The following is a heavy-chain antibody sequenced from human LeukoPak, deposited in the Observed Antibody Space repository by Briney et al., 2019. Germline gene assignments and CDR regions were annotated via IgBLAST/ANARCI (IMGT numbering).Heavy chain of an antibody. Sequence: SETLSLTCAVYGGSFRGYYWSWIRQPPGKALEWIGEINHSGSTNHNPSLKSRVTISIDTSKNQFSLKLRSVTAADTAVYYCARPIDRSATTCSSPFDYWGQGSLVTVSA. CDR2: INHSGST. D-gene: IGHD2-2*01. J-gene: IGHJ4*02. CDR3: ARPIDRSATTCSSPFDY. CDR1: GGSFRGYY. V-gene: IGHV4-34*01.